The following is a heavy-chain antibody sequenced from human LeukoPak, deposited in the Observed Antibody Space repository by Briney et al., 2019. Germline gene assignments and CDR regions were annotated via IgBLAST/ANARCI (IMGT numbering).Heavy chain of an antibody. J-gene: IGHJ4*02. CDR3: ARGGFGISFDY. V-gene: IGHV4-59*01. CDR2: IYYSGLT. D-gene: IGHD3-10*01. CDR1: GGSISSYY. Sequence: SEPLSLTCTVSGGSISSYYWNWIRQPPGKGLEWIGYIYYSGLTNYNPSLKSRVTISVDKSKNQFSLKLSSVTAADTAVYYCARGGFGISFDYWGQGIL.